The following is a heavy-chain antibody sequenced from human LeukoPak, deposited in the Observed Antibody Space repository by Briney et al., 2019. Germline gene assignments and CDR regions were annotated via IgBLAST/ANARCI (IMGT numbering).Heavy chain of an antibody. J-gene: IGHJ4*02. V-gene: IGHV3-23*01. CDR3: AKERSSGWPFDY. CDR1: GFTFSSAW. CDR2: ISGSGDRT. D-gene: IGHD6-19*01. Sequence: GGSLRLSCAASGFTFSSAWMSWVRQAPGKGLEWVSGISGSGDRTHDADSVKGRFTISRDNSKNTVYLQMNSLRADDTAVYYCAKERSSGWPFDYWGQGTLVTVSS.